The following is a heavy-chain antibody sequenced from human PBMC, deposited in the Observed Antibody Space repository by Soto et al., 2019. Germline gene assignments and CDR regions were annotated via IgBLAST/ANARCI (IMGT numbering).Heavy chain of an antibody. CDR3: GPRGAVADPPGD. CDR2: INHSGNT. CDR1: GGSFSDFY. V-gene: IGHV4-34*01. Sequence: QVQLQLWGAGLLKPSESLSLTCAVYGGSFSDFYWTWIRQLPGKGLEWIGEINHSGNTNYNPSLNSRLSISVDTTKNPSSLYLGSVPAADSAVYYCGPRGAVADPPGDWGQGTLVTVSS. J-gene: IGHJ4*02. D-gene: IGHD6-19*01.